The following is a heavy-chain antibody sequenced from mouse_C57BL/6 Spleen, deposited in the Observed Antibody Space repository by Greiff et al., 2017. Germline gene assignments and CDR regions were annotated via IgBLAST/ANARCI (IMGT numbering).Heavy chain of an antibody. CDR1: GYTFTSYW. V-gene: IGHV1-61*01. J-gene: IGHJ1*03. D-gene: IGHD1-1*01. Sequence: QVQLQQPGAELVRPGSSVKLSCKASGYTFTSYWMDWVKQRPGQGLEWIGNIYPSDSETHYNQKFKDKATLTVDKSSSTAYMQLSSLTSEDSAVYYCARDPCSSYGYFDVWGTGTTVTVAS. CDR3: ARDPCSSYGYFDV. CDR2: IYPSDSET.